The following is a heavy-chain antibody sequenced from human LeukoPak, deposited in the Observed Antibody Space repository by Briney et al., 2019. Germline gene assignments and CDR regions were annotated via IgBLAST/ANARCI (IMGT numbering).Heavy chain of an antibody. V-gene: IGHV4-34*01. CDR2: INHSGST. Sequence: SETLSLTCAVYGGSFSNYYYSWIRQPPGKGLEWIGEINHSGSTNYNPSLKSRVTMSVDTSKNQFSLNLSSVTAADAAVYYCARGVGWPHTMTYHYYYIDVWGKGTPVTVSS. J-gene: IGHJ6*03. CDR1: GGSFSNYY. D-gene: IGHD1-26*01. CDR3: ARGVGWPHTMTYHYYYIDV.